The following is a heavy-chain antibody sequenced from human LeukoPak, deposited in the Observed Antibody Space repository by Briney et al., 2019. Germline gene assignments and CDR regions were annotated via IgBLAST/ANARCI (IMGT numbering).Heavy chain of an antibody. CDR1: GFTFSSFW. CDR3: ARERYGNYN. J-gene: IGHJ4*02. V-gene: IGHV3-7*03. Sequence: GGSLRLSCAASGFTFSSFWMIWVSQAPGKGLEWVANIKEDGSVKNYVDSVKGRFTISRDNAKNSLFLQMNSLRAEDTAVYYCARERYGNYNWGQGTLVTVSS. D-gene: IGHD4-11*01. CDR2: IKEDGSVK.